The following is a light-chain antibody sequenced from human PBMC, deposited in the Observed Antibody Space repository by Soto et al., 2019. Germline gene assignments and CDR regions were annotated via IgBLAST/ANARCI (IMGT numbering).Light chain of an antibody. CDR2: SAS. Sequence: EVVMTQSPATLSVFPGERVTLSCRASQSVSTSIAWYRQKPGQAPRLLIYSASTRATGIPARFSGSGSGTEFALTISSLQSEDFAVYYCQQYIHGYSFGQGTELEIK. J-gene: IGKJ2*01. V-gene: IGKV3-15*01. CDR3: QQYIHGYS. CDR1: QSVSTS.